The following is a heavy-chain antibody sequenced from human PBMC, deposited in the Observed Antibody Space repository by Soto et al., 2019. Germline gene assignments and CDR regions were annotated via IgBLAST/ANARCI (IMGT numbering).Heavy chain of an antibody. CDR1: GFTFSSYS. J-gene: IGHJ3*02. CDR2: IRSSSSYI. Sequence: GGSLRLSCAASGFTFSSYSMNWVRQAPGKGLEWVSSIRSSSSYIYYADSVKGRFTISRDNAKNSLYLQMNSLRAEDTAVYYCARVPPVDAFDIWGQGTMVTVSS. CDR3: ARVPPVDAFDI. V-gene: IGHV3-21*01.